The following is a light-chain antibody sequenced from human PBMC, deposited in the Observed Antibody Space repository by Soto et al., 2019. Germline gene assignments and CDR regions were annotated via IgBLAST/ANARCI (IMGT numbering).Light chain of an antibody. CDR1: HNVYTN. Sequence: TVMTRAPTSLSVSPGETATLSFSSSHNVYTNLAWYQQKPGQATRLVLYGASTRATGVPARFAGIGSGTEFTLTISSLQSEDFALSSCPQYNNKPPLSSGQGTRLEIK. CDR3: PQYNNKPPLS. CDR2: GAS. J-gene: IGKJ5*01. V-gene: IGKV3-15*01.